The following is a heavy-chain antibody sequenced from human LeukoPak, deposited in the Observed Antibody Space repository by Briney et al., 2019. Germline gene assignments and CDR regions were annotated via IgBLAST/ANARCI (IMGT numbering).Heavy chain of an antibody. J-gene: IGHJ4*02. CDR3: AHTMYYSGWYFDY. D-gene: IGHD6-19*01. CDR2: IYWDDDK. V-gene: IGHV2-5*02. CDR1: DFSLSSTGVG. Sequence: SGPTLVNPTQTLTLTCTFSDFSLSSTGVGVGWIRQPPGKALEWLALIYWDDDKRYNPSLESRLTITKDTSKNQVVLTVTNMDPVDTATYYCAHTMYYSGWYFDYWGQGTLVTVSS.